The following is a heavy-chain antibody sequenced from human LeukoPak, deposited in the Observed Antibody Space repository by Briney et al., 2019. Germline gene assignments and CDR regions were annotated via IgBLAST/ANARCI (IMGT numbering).Heavy chain of an antibody. D-gene: IGHD5-12*01. J-gene: IGHJ4*02. V-gene: IGHV3-7*01. Sequence: GGSLRLSCAASGFTFYTYWMSWVRQAPGKGLEWVANIKYDGSEKYYVDSMKDRFTISRDNGMESLYLQMNSLRAEDTAVYYCSRVRYSGYDYFDCWGQGTLVTV. CDR3: SRVRYSGYDYFDC. CDR1: GFTFYTYW. CDR2: IKYDGSEK.